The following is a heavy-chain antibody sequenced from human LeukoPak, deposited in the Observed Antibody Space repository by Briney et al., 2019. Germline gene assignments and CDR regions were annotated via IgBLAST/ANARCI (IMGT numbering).Heavy chain of an antibody. D-gene: IGHD4-17*01. CDR1: GYTFTGYY. CDR3: ARDMRRLSYYYYGMDV. V-gene: IGHV1-2*02. CDR2: INPNSGGT. J-gene: IGHJ6*02. Sequence: VXXSCKASGYTFTGYYMHWVRQAPGQGLEWMGWINPNSGGTNYAQKFQGRVTMTRDTSISTAYMELSRLRSDDTAVYYCARDMRRLSYYYYGMDVWGQGTTVTVSS.